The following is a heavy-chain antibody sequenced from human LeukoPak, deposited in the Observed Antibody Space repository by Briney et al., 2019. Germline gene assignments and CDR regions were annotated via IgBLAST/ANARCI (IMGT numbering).Heavy chain of an antibody. J-gene: IGHJ4*02. CDR2: FYSSGST. CDR3: ARVSPFDY. Sequence: PGGSRRLSCVATGFTVSSKYMSRVRQAPGKGLEWLSVFYSSGSTYFADSVNGRFTMSRDNSKNTLYLQMNGLRVEDTAVYYCARVSPFDYWGQGTQVTVAA. V-gene: IGHV3-66*01. CDR1: GFTVSSKY.